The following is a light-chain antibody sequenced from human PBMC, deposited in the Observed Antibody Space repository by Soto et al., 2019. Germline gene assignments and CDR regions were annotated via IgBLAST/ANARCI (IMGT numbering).Light chain of an antibody. CDR1: QSVSSY. J-gene: IGKJ3*01. CDR2: DAS. CDR3: QLRSNWPWGFT. Sequence: EIVLTQSPATLSLSPGERATLSCRASQSVSSYLAWYQQKPGQAPRLLIYDASNRATGIPARFSGSGPGTDFTLPIRSLEPEDFAVYYCQLRSNWPWGFTFGPGTKVDIK. V-gene: IGKV3-11*01.